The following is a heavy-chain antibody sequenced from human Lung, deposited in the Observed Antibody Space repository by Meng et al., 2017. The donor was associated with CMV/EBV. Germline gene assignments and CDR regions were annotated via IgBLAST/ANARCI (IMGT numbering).Heavy chain of an antibody. CDR2: ISYDGSNK. CDR1: GFTFSSYA. J-gene: IGHJ4*02. CDR3: ARGQWHSLDY. Sequence: QVQLVESWGGVVHPVRSLRLSCAASGFTFSSYAMHWVRQAPGKGMGWVEVISYDGSNKYYADSVKGRFTISRDNSKNTLYLQMNSLRAEDTAVYYCARGQWHSLDYWGQGTLVTVSS. V-gene: IGHV3-30-3*01. D-gene: IGHD6-19*01.